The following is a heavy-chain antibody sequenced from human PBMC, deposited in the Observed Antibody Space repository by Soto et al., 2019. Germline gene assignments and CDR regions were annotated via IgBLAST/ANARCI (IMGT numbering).Heavy chain of an antibody. CDR2: IYTTETT. Sequence: SETLSLTCTVSGASISGVCWCWSRKSAGRGLEWIGSIYTTETTDYNPSLKSRVMTSVDTSKKKFTPKLRSVTAADTAVYYCVRDRTKALRGSFDPWGQGISVTVSS. CDR1: GASISGVC. D-gene: IGHD1-1*01. J-gene: IGHJ5*02. V-gene: IGHV4-4*07. CDR3: VRDRTKALRGSFDP.